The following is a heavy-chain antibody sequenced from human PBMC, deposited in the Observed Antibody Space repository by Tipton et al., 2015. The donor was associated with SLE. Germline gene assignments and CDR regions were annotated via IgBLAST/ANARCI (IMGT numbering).Heavy chain of an antibody. D-gene: IGHD3-22*01. CDR1: GGSISSYY. V-gene: IGHV4-59*01. J-gene: IGHJ3*02. Sequence: TLSLTCTVSGGSISSYYWNWIRQTPGKGLEWIGYIYYSGSTNYNPSLKSRVTISVDTSKNQFSLKLSSVTAADTAVYYCARIWGYYDSSVYYPDAFDIWGQGTMVTVSS. CDR3: ARIWGYYDSSVYYPDAFDI. CDR2: IYYSGST.